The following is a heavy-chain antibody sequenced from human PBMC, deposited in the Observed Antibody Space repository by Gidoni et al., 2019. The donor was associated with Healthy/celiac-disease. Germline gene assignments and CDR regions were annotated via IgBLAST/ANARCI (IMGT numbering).Heavy chain of an antibody. V-gene: IGHV3-30*04. D-gene: IGHD6-6*01. J-gene: IGHJ4*02. CDR3: ARETYGSSGTFDY. Sequence: QVQLVESGGGVVQPGRSLRLSCAASGFTFSSYAMHWVRQAPGKGLEWVAVISYDGSNKYYADSVKGRFTISRDNSKNTLYLQMNSLRAEDTAVYYCARETYGSSGTFDYWGQGTLVTVSS. CDR1: GFTFSSYA. CDR2: ISYDGSNK.